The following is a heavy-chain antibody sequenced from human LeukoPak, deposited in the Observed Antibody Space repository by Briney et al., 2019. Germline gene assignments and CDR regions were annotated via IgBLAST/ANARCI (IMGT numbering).Heavy chain of an antibody. J-gene: IGHJ4*02. CDR1: GFTFSSYA. V-gene: IGHV3-23*01. D-gene: IGHD7-27*01. CDR3: ARALNWGYNY. CDR2: ISGSGGST. Sequence: GGSLRLSCAASGFTFSSYAMSWVRQAPGKGLEWVSAISGSGGSTYYADSVEGRFTISRDNSKNTLYLQMNSLRAEDTAVYYCARALNWGYNYWGQGTLVTVSS.